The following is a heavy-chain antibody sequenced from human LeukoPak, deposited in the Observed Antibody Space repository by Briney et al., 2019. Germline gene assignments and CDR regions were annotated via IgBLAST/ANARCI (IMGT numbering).Heavy chain of an antibody. CDR3: ARDGSGRLTIDY. J-gene: IGHJ4*02. Sequence: SETLSLSCTVAGGSISSSSYYWGWIRQPPGKGLEWIGSIYYSGSTYYNPSLKSRVTISVDTSKNQFSLKLSSVTAADTAVYYCARDGSGRLTIDYWGQGTLVTVSS. CDR1: GGSISSSSYY. CDR2: IYYSGST. V-gene: IGHV4-39*07. D-gene: IGHD1-26*01.